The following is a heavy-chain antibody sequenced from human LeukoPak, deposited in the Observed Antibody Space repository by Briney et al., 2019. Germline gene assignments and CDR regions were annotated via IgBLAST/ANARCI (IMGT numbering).Heavy chain of an antibody. CDR1: GYTFTGYY. V-gene: IGHV1-2*06. CDR3: ATGNGVVVAATPPGYYYYGMDV. Sequence: GASVKVSCKASGYTFTGYYMHWVRQAPGQGLEWMGRINPNSGGTNYAQKFQGRVTMTRDRSISTAYMELSRLRSDDTAVYYCATGNGVVVAATPPGYYYYGMDVWGQGTTVTVSS. CDR2: INPNSGGT. D-gene: IGHD2-15*01. J-gene: IGHJ6*02.